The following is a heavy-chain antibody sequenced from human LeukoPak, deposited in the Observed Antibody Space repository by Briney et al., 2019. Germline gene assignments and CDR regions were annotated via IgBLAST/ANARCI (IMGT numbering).Heavy chain of an antibody. Sequence: SQTLSLTCTVSGGSISSGSYYWSWIRQPAGKGLEWIGRIYTSGSTNYNPSLKSRVTISVETAKNQFSLKLKAVTAADTAVYYCARGGYYGSGNDFRFDPWGQGTLVTVSS. J-gene: IGHJ5*02. CDR2: IYTSGST. CDR3: ARGGYYGSGNDFRFDP. D-gene: IGHD3-10*01. V-gene: IGHV4-61*02. CDR1: GGSISSGSYY.